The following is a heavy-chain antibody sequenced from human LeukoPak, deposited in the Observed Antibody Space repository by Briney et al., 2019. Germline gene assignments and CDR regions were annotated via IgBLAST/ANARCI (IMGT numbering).Heavy chain of an antibody. CDR2: SIPIFGTA. V-gene: IGHV1-69*13. CDR3: ARDPSIVAIGLGFDP. CDR1: GGIFRSYG. Sequence: VASVTVSCKASGGIFRSYGISWVRQAPGQGLEWMGGSIPIFGTANYAQKFQGRVTITADESTSTAYMELSSLRSEDTAVYYCARDPSIVAIGLGFDPGGQGTLVTVSA. D-gene: IGHD5-12*01. J-gene: IGHJ5*02.